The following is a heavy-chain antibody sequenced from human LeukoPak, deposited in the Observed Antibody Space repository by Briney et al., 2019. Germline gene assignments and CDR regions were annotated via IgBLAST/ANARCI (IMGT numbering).Heavy chain of an antibody. CDR2: IIPILGIA. J-gene: IGHJ3*02. V-gene: IGHV1-69*02. CDR1: GYTFTGYY. D-gene: IGHD2-15*01. Sequence: SVKVSCKASGYTFTGYYMHWVRQAPGQGLEWMGRIIPILGIANYAQKFQGRVTITADKSTSTAYMELSSLRSEDTAVYYCARREYCSGGSCYPNAFDIWGQGTMVTVSS. CDR3: ARREYCSGGSCYPNAFDI.